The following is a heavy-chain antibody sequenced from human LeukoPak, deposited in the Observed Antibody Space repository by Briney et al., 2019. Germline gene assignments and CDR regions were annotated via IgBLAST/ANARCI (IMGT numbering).Heavy chain of an antibody. CDR2: ISGSGGST. J-gene: IGHJ4*02. V-gene: IGHV3-23*01. CDR3: AIRGYSYGFFDY. D-gene: IGHD5-18*01. CDR1: GFTFSSYA. Sequence: GGSLRLSCAASGFTFSSYAMSWVRQAPGKGLEWVSAISGSGGSTYYADSVKGRFTISRDNSKNTLYLQMNSLRAEDTAVYYCAIRGYSYGFFDYWGQGTLVTVSS.